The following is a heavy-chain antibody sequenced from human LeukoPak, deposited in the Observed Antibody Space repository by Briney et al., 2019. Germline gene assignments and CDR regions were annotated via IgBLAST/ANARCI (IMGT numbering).Heavy chain of an antibody. CDR1: GFTFSSYE. D-gene: IGHD4-17*01. CDR2: ISSSGSTI. V-gene: IGHV3-48*03. CDR3: ARDPKTFYGDLYYFDY. Sequence: GGSLRLSCAASGFTFSSYEMNWVRQAPGKGLEWVSYISSSGSTIYYADSVKGRFTISRDNAKNSLYLQMNSLRAEDTAVYYCARDPKTFYGDLYYFDYWGQGTLVTVSS. J-gene: IGHJ4*02.